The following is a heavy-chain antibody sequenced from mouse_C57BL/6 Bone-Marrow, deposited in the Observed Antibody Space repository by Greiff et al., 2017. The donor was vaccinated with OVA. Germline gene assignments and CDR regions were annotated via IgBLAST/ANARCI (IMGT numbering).Heavy chain of an antibody. V-gene: IGHV5-4*01. CDR3: ARVIYYNTCYYDY. Sequence: EVQVVESGGGLVKPGGSLKLSCAASGFTFSSYAMSWVRQTPEKRLEWVATISDGGSYTYYPDNVKGRFTISRDNAKNNLYLQMSQLKSEDTAMYYCARVIYYNTCYYDYWGQGTTLTGSS. J-gene: IGHJ2*01. CDR1: GFTFSSYA. CDR2: ISDGGSYT. D-gene: IGHD2-1*01.